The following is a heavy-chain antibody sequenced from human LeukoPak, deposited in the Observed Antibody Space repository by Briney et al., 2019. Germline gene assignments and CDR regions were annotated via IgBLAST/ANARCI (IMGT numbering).Heavy chain of an antibody. V-gene: IGHV3-33*01. CDR2: IWYDGAKK. J-gene: IGHJ4*02. CDR1: GFTFSSYG. D-gene: IGHD5-12*01. Sequence: PGGSLRLSCAASGFTFSSYGMHWVRQAPGKGLEWVAGIWYDGAKKYYADSVKGRFTISRDNSENTLYLQMNSLRAEDMAVYYCARSSPYDNYFDYWGQGTLVTVSS. CDR3: ARSSPYDNYFDY.